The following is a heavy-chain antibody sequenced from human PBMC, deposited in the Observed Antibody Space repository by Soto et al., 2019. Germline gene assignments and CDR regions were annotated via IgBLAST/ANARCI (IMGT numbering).Heavy chain of an antibody. CDR1: GYTFTSYG. D-gene: IGHD6-19*01. CDR3: ARDSSGRSNYFDY. Sequence: ASVKVSCKASGYTFTSYGVSWVRQAPGQGLEWMGWISAYNGNTNYAQKFQGRVTMTTDTSTSTVYMELRSLRSDDTAVYYCARDSSGRSNYFDYWGQGTLVTVSS. J-gene: IGHJ4*02. V-gene: IGHV1-18*01. CDR2: ISAYNGNT.